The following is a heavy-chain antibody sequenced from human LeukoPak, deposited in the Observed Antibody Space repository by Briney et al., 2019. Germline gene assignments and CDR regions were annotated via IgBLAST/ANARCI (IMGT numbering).Heavy chain of an antibody. CDR2: ISYDGSNE. V-gene: IGHV3-30*07. CDR3: VRGRWGLDY. D-gene: IGHD7-27*01. CDR1: GFTFSSYT. J-gene: IGHJ4*02. Sequence: PGGSLRLSCAASGFTFSSYTIHWVRQAPGKGLEWVAVISYDGSNEYYADSVKGRFTISRDNSQNTLYLQMNRVRAEDTAVYYFVRGRWGLDYWGEGALVTVSS.